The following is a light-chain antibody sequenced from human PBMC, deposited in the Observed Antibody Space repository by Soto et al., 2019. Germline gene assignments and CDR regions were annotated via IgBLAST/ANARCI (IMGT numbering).Light chain of an antibody. V-gene: IGKV1-5*01. Sequence: DIQMAQSPSTLSASVGDRVTITCRASQSISSWLAWYRQKPGKAPKLLIYDASSLESWVPSRFSGSGSGTEFTLTISSLQSEDFATYYCQQYKSFWTFGQGTKVDIK. CDR3: QQYKSFWT. CDR2: DAS. CDR1: QSISSW. J-gene: IGKJ1*01.